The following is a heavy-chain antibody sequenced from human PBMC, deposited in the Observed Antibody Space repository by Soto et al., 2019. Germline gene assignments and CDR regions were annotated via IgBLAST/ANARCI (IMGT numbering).Heavy chain of an antibody. J-gene: IGHJ4*02. CDR3: ASVIVGAPYFDY. CDR1: GGSISSYY. D-gene: IGHD1-26*01. CDR2: IYYSGST. V-gene: IGHV4-59*01. Sequence: KTSETLSLTCTVSGGSISSYYWSWIRQPPGKGLEWIGYIYYSGSTNYNPSLKSRVTISVDTSKNQFSLKLSSVTAADTAVYYCASVIVGAPYFDYWGQGTLVTVSS.